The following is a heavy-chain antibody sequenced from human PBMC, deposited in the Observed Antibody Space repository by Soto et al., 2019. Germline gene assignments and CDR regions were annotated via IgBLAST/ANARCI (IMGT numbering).Heavy chain of an antibody. CDR3: AHIPNYYQYDWFDP. V-gene: IGHV2-5*02. Sequence: QITLKESGPTLVKPTQTLTLTCTFSGFSLTTRGVGVGWIRQPPGKALECLALIYWDDDKRYSPSLQSRLSITKETTKNQVVRTMTNVDPVDTATYYCAHIPNYYQYDWFDPWGQGTLVSVSS. D-gene: IGHD3-16*01. CDR2: IYWDDDK. J-gene: IGHJ5*02. CDR1: GFSLTTRGVG.